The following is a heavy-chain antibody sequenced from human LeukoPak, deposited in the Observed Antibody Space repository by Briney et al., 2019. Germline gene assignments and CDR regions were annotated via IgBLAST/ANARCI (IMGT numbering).Heavy chain of an antibody. Sequence: ASVKVSCKASGYTFTGYYIHWVRQAPGQGLEWMGWIIPNSGGAEYAQEFQDRVTMTRDTSTSTAYLELSRLTSGDTAVYYCARSALSPPTVTYGDYYDYWGQGTLVTVSS. CDR2: IIPNSGGA. D-gene: IGHD4-17*01. CDR1: GYTFTGYY. V-gene: IGHV1-2*02. CDR3: ARSALSPPTVTYGDYYDY. J-gene: IGHJ4*02.